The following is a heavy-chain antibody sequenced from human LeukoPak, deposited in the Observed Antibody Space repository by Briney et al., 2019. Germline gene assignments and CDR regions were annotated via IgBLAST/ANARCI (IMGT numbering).Heavy chain of an antibody. J-gene: IGHJ4*02. D-gene: IGHD3-10*01. CDR1: GFTFSSYA. V-gene: IGHV3-23*01. Sequence: GGSLRLSCAASGFTFSSYAMSWVRQAPGKGLEWVSALSDSGGSTYYADSVRGRFTISRDNSKNTLYLHMNSLRDEDTAVYYCAKDNLWFGELYVDYWGQGTLVTVSS. CDR2: LSDSGGST. CDR3: AKDNLWFGELYVDY.